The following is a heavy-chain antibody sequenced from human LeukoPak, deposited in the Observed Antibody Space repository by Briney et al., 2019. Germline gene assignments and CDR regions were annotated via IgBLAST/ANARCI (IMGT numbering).Heavy chain of an antibody. V-gene: IGHV3-74*01. CDR3: ARSDWFDP. J-gene: IGHJ5*02. CDR1: GFTFSGYW. CDR2: IKSDGSTT. Sequence: GGSLRLPCAASGFTFSGYWMHWVRQAPGKGLVWVSRIKSDGSTTSYADSVKGRFTISRDNAKNTLYLQMNSLRVEDTAVYFCARSDWFDPWGQGTLVTVSS.